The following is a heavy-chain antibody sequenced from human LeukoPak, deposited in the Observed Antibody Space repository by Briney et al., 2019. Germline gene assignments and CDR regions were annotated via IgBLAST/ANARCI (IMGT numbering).Heavy chain of an antibody. Sequence: GGSLRLSCATSGFTFNNAWMSWVRQAPGKGLEWVGRIKSKSNGGTTDYAAPVKGRFTISRDDSKSTVHLQMNSLETEDTAVYYCTTASGSKGGYWGQGTLVTVSS. CDR1: GFTFNNAW. CDR2: IKSKSNGGTT. J-gene: IGHJ4*02. D-gene: IGHD3-16*01. CDR3: TTASGSKGGY. V-gene: IGHV3-15*01.